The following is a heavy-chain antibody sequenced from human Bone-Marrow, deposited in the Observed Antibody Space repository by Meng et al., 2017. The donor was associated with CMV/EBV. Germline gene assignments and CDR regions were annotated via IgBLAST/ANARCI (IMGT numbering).Heavy chain of an antibody. J-gene: IGHJ4*02. CDR3: ARGLTFDY. D-gene: IGHD4/OR15-4a*01. Sequence: GGSRRLSCAASGFTFSSYSMNWVRQAPGKGLEWVSYISSSSSTIYYADSVKGRFTISRDNAKNSLYLQMNSLRAEDTAVYYCARGLTFDYWGEGTLVTVSS. CDR1: GFTFSSYS. CDR2: ISSSSSTI. V-gene: IGHV3-48*04.